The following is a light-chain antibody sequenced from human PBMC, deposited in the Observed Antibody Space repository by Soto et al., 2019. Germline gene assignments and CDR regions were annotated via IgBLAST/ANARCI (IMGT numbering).Light chain of an antibody. CDR3: QQYNSYPWT. J-gene: IGKJ1*01. CDR1: QSISSW. CDR2: DAS. V-gene: IGKV1-5*01. Sequence: DIQMTQSPSTLSASVGDRVTITCRASQSISSWLAWYQQKPGKAPKLLIYDASSLESGVPSRFSVSGSGTEFTLTISSLQPDDFATYYCQQYNSYPWTFAQGTKVDIK.